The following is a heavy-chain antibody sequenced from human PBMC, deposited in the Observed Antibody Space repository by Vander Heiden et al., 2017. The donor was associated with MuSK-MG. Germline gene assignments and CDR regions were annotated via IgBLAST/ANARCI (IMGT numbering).Heavy chain of an antibody. D-gene: IGHD2-2*01. Sequence: QVQLVQSGAEVKKPGASVKVSCKASGYTFTGFYMHWVRQAPGQGLDWMGWINPNSGGTNYAQKFQGRVTMTRDTSISTAYMELSRLRSDDTAVYYCASLYCSSTSCRADYFDYWGQGTLVTVSS. V-gene: IGHV1-2*02. CDR3: ASLYCSSTSCRADYFDY. J-gene: IGHJ4*02. CDR2: INPNSGGT. CDR1: GYTFTGFY.